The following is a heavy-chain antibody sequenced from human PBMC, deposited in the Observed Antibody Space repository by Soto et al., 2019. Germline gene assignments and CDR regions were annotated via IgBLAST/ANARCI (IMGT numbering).Heavy chain of an antibody. CDR2: MNPNSGNT. D-gene: IGHD1-7*01. CDR3: ARGTRTTDV. CDR1: GYTFTSYD. J-gene: IGHJ6*02. Sequence: QVQLVQSGAEVKKPGASVKVSCKASGYTFTSYDINWVRQATGQGLERMGWMNPNSGNTGYAQKFQGIVTMTRNTSISTAFMELSSLGSEDTAIYYCARGTRTTDVWGQGTTVTVSS. V-gene: IGHV1-8*01.